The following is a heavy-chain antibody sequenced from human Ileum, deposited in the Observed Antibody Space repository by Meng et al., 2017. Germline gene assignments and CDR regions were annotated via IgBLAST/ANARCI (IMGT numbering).Heavy chain of an antibody. CDR3: ARERRHYYGSGSFDY. CDR2: TYYNGSP. CDR1: GGSFSSDNYY. D-gene: IGHD3-10*01. J-gene: IGHJ4*02. V-gene: IGHV4-30-4*01. Sequence: QVQLQESGPGLVKPSQTLSLTCRLSGGSFSSDNYYWTWIRQTPGKGLEWIGLTYYNGSPFYNPSLRSRVTISVDTSKDQFSLKPTSVTAADTAVYYCARERRHYYGSGSFDYWGQGILVTVSS.